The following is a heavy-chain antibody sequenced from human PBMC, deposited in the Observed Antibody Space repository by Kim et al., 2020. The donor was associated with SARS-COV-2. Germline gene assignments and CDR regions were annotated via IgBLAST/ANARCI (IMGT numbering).Heavy chain of an antibody. J-gene: IGHJ6*02. CDR2: TRNKANSYTT. V-gene: IGHV3-72*01. D-gene: IGHD4-17*01. CDR1: GFTFSDQY. CDR3: ARSLMTTVVTPLGHYYYYGMDV. Sequence: GGSLRLSCAASGFTFSDQYMDWVRQAPGKGLEWVGRTRNKANSYTTEYAASVKGRFTISRDDSKNSLYLQMNSLKTEDTAVYYCARSLMTTVVTPLGHYYYYGMDVWGQGTTVTVSS.